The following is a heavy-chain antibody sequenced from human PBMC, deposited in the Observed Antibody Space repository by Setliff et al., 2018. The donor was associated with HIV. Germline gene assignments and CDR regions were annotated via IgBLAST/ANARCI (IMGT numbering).Heavy chain of an antibody. CDR3: ARSPGDYLFDY. CDR1: GGTFSSYT. J-gene: IGHJ4*02. CDR2: IIPILGIA. D-gene: IGHD4-17*01. V-gene: IGHV1-69*02. Sequence: SVKVSCKASGGTFSSYTISWVRQAPGQGLEWMGRIIPILGIANYAQKFQGRVTITRDASASTAYMALSSLRSEDTAVYYCARSPGDYLFDYWGQGTLVTVSS.